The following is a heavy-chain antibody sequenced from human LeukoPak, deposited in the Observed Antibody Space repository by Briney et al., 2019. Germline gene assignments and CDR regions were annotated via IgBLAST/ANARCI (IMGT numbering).Heavy chain of an antibody. V-gene: IGHV3-23*01. CDR3: APLTGGYYFDY. CDR2: ISGSGGST. D-gene: IGHD1-20*01. CDR1: GFAFSGYA. Sequence: GGCLRLSCAASGFAFSGYAMSWVRQAPGKGLEWVSAISGSGGSTYYADSVKGRFTISRDNSKNTLYLQMNSLRAEDTAVYYCAPLTGGYYFDYWGQGTLVTVSS. J-gene: IGHJ4*02.